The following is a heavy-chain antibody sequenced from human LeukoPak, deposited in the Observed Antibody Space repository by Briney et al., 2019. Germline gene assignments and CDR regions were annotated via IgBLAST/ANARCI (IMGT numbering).Heavy chain of an antibody. CDR1: GFTFSSYA. D-gene: IGHD3-16*01. CDR3: ASDRAVTQVWVEFDS. CDR2: LRGDGEE. J-gene: IGHJ5*01. Sequence: QPGGSLTLSCAASGFTFSSYAMSWVRQTPARGLEWVSSLRGDGEEFYAESVKGRFTISRDNSKNTVYLQMNRLRVEGTAVYFCASDRAVTQVWVEFDSWGQGTLVTVSS. V-gene: IGHV3-23*01.